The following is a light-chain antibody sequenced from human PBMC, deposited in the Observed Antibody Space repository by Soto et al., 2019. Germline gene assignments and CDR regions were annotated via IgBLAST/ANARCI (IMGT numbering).Light chain of an antibody. CDR3: QQYSRYSGT. CDR2: AAS. V-gene: IGKV1-6*01. Sequence: AIQMTQSPSSLSASVGDRVTITCRASQGIRNDLGWYQQKPGKAPKLLIYAASSLQSGVPSRFSGSGSGTDFTLTISSLQPEDFATYYCQQYSRYSGTFGQGTKLEI. CDR1: QGIRND. J-gene: IGKJ2*01.